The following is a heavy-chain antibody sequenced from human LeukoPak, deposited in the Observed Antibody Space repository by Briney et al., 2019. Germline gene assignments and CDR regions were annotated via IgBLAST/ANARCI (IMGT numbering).Heavy chain of an antibody. CDR1: GFTFSSYA. D-gene: IGHD3-16*01. V-gene: IGHV3-23*01. J-gene: IGHJ4*02. Sequence: SGGSLRLSCAASGFTFSSYAMSWVRQAPGKGLEWVSAISGSGGSTYYADSVKGRLTISRDNSKNTLYLQMNSLRAEDTAVYYCAKDVGMSTGEDYWGQGTLVTVSS. CDR3: AKDVGMSTGEDY. CDR2: ISGSGGST.